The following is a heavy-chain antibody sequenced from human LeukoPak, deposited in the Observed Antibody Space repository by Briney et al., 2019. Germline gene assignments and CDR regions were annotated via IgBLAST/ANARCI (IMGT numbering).Heavy chain of an antibody. CDR2: IYYSGST. CDR3: ATNGGGYNFYFDY. V-gene: IGHV4-39*01. CDR1: GGSISSSSYY. D-gene: IGHD5-24*01. Sequence: SETLSLTCTVSGGSISSSSYYWGWIRQPPGKGLEWIGSIYYSGSTYCNPSLKSRVTISVDTSKNQFSLKLSSVTAADTAVYYCATNGGGYNFYFDYWGQGTLVTVSS. J-gene: IGHJ4*02.